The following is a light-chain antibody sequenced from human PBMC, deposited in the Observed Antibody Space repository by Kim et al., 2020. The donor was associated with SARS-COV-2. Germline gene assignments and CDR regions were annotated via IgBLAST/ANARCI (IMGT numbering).Light chain of an antibody. CDR2: DAT. CDR1: QSVGTY. CDR3: QQRT. J-gene: IGKJ4*01. Sequence: PGTFSLSTGESATRSCRASQSVGTYLAWYQHNPGQAPGLLIYDATNRATGIPARFSSSGSGTDFTLTSSSLEPEDFAVYYCQQRTFGGGTKVDIK. V-gene: IGKV3-11*01.